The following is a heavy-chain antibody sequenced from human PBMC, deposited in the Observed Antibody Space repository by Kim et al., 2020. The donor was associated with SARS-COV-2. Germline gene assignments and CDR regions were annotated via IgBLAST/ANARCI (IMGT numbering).Heavy chain of an antibody. J-gene: IGHJ4*02. CDR3: ARMDYFQLDY. CDR2: IYYSGST. Sequence: SETLSLTCTVSGGSISSYYWSWIRQPPGKGLEWIGYIYYSGSTNYNPSLKSRVTISVDTSKNQFSLKLSSVTAADTAVYYCARMDYFQLDYWGQGTLVTVSS. V-gene: IGHV4-59*01. D-gene: IGHD3-10*02. CDR1: GGSISSYY.